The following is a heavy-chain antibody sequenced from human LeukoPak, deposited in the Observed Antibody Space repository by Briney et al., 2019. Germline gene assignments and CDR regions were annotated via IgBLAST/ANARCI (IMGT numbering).Heavy chain of an antibody. D-gene: IGHD3-22*01. CDR2: ISSSGSPI. CDR3: ARDYGQWLNAFDI. Sequence: GGSLRLSCAASGSTFSDYYMSWIRQAPGKGLEWVSYISSSGSPIYYADSVKGRFTISRDNAKNSLYLQMNSLRADDTAVYYCARDYGQWLNAFDIWGQGTVVTVSS. CDR1: GSTFSDYY. V-gene: IGHV3-11*04. J-gene: IGHJ3*02.